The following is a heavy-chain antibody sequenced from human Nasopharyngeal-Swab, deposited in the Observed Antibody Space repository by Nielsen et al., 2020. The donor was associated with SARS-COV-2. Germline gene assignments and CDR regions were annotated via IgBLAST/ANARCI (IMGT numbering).Heavy chain of an antibody. J-gene: IGHJ5*02. Sequence: ASVKVSCKASGYTFTSYGISWVRHAPGQGLEWMGWISAYNGNTNYAQKLQGRVTMTTDTSTSTAYMELRSLRSDDTAVYYCARVELRFLEWFLSVGLNWFDPWGQGTLVTVSS. CDR2: ISAYNGNT. CDR1: GYTFTSYG. V-gene: IGHV1-18*04. D-gene: IGHD3-3*01. CDR3: ARVELRFLEWFLSVGLNWFDP.